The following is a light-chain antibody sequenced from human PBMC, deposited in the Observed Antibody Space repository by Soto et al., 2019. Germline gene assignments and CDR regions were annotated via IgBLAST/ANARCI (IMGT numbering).Light chain of an antibody. Sequence: EIVLMQSPGALSLSTGERATLSCRAGQSVTRSFLAWYQQKFGQAPRLLIYGASSRATGIPDRFSGSGSGTDFTLTISRLEPEDFAVYYCQHYGSSPWTFGQGTKVDIK. CDR3: QHYGSSPWT. CDR1: QSVTRSF. V-gene: IGKV3-20*01. CDR2: GAS. J-gene: IGKJ1*01.